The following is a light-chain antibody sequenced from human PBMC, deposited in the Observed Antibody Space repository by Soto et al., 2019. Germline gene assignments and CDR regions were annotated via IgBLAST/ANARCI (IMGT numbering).Light chain of an antibody. CDR1: QSISFW. CDR2: DAS. CDR3: QQWSSSPRT. Sequence: DIQMTQSPSTLSASVGDRVTITCRSSQSISFWLAWYQQKPGKAPKLLIYDASTLYSGVPSRFSGSRSGTEFTLTISRLEPEDFAIYYCQQWSSSPRTFGQGTKLEIK. J-gene: IGKJ2*01. V-gene: IGKV1-5*01.